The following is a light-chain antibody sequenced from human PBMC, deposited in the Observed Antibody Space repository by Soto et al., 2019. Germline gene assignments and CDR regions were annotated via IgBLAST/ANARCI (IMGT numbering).Light chain of an antibody. J-gene: IGKJ1*01. CDR1: QYINTR. CDR2: GAS. Sequence: EIVLTQSPATLSSFPGDRVTLSCRASQYINTRLAWYQHRPGQAPRLLIYGASRRATGIPDRFSGSGSGTDFTLTISRLEPEDLAVYYCQQYDNSVWTFGQGTKVDIK. CDR3: QQYDNSVWT. V-gene: IGKV3-20*01.